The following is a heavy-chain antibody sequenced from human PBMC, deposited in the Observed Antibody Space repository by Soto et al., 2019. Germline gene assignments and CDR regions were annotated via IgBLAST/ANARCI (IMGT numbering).Heavy chain of an antibody. CDR1: GFSFSNSW. CDR2: INEDGSQT. J-gene: IGHJ4*02. V-gene: IGHV3-7*01. Sequence: GGSLRLSCAASGFSFSNSWMDWVRQAPGKGLEWVANINEDGSQTYYVDSVKGRFTVSRDNAENSMYLQMNSLRVEDTAVYYCSWRLNYWGQGTLVTV. CDR3: SWRLNY.